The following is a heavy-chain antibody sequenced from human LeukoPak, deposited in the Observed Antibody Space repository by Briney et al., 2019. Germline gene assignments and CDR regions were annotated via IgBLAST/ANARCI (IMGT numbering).Heavy chain of an antibody. Sequence: ASVKVSCKASGYTFTGYYMHWVRQAPGQGLEWMGWINPNSGGTNYAQKFQGRVTMTRDTSISTAYMELSRLRSDDTAVYYCARWGIVVVPAAVEFDYWGQGTLDTVSS. CDR2: INPNSGGT. J-gene: IGHJ4*02. V-gene: IGHV1-2*02. CDR1: GYTFTGYY. D-gene: IGHD2-2*01. CDR3: ARWGIVVVPAAVEFDY.